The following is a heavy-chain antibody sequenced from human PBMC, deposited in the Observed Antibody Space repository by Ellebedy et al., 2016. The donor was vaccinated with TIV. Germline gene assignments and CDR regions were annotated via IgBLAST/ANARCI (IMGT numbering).Heavy chain of an antibody. CDR2: IYYSGST. Sequence: SETLSLTCGVYGESLSHHYWSWIRQAPGKGMEWIGYIYYSGSTNYNPSLKSRVTISVDTSKNPFSLKLSSVAAADTAVYYCARHVGWELPYFDYWGQGTLVTVSS. J-gene: IGHJ4*02. V-gene: IGHV4-59*08. CDR1: GESLSHHY. CDR3: ARHVGWELPYFDY. D-gene: IGHD1-26*01.